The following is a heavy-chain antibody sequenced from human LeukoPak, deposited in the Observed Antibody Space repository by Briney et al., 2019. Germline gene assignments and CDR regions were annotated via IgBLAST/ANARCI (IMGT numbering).Heavy chain of an antibody. D-gene: IGHD1-1*01. CDR1: GYTFTSYG. V-gene: IGHV1-18*01. CDR2: ISAYNGNT. Sequence: ASVKVSCKASGYTFTSYGISWVRQAPGQGLEWMGWISAYNGNTNYAQKFQGRVTMTRNTSISTAYMELSSLRSEDTAVYYCASRTTGTTWRAYFDYWGQGTLVTVSS. J-gene: IGHJ4*02. CDR3: ASRTTGTTWRAYFDY.